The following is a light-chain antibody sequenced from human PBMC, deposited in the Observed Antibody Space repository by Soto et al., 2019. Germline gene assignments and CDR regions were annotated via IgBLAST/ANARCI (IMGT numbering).Light chain of an antibody. CDR3: QQYDNLPYT. J-gene: IGKJ2*01. V-gene: IGKV1-33*01. CDR1: QDISNY. CDR2: DAS. Sequence: DVQMTQSPSSLSASVGDRVTITCQACQDISNYLNWYQQKPGKAPKLLIYDASNLETGVPSRFSGSGSGTDFTFTISSLQPEDIATYYCQQYDNLPYTFGQGTKLEFK.